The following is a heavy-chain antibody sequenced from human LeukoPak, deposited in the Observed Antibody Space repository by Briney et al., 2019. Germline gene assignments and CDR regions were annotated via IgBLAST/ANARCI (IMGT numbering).Heavy chain of an antibody. J-gene: IGHJ4*02. Sequence: SETLSLTCAVYGGSFSGYYWSWIRQPPGKGLEWIGEINHSGSTNYNPSLNSRVTISVDTSKNQFSLKLSSVTAADTAVYYCARGYLGSTPFDYWGQGTLVTVSS. D-gene: IGHD2-15*01. CDR2: INHSGST. CDR3: ARGYLGSTPFDY. V-gene: IGHV4-34*01. CDR1: GGSFSGYY.